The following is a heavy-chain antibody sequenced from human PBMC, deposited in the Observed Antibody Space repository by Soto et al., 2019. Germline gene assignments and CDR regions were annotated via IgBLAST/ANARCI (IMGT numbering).Heavy chain of an antibody. D-gene: IGHD2-15*01. CDR1: GGSISSGDYY. V-gene: IGHV4-31*03. CDR2: IYYSGRT. Sequence: QVQLQESGPGLVKPSQTLSLTCTVSGGSISSGDYYWTWIRQHPGKDLEWLGYIYYSGRTYYNPSLKSRVTISGDTSKHQFSLELSSVTAADTAVYYCATDRKGGGGGLHGCMDVWGQGTTVTVSS. CDR3: ATDRKGGGGGLHGCMDV. J-gene: IGHJ6*02.